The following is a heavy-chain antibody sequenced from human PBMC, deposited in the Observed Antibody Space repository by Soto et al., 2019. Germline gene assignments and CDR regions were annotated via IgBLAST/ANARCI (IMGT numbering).Heavy chain of an antibody. J-gene: IGHJ4*02. D-gene: IGHD3-16*02. CDR2: ISGSGGST. Sequence: EVQLLESGGALVQPGGSLRLSCAASGFTFSRYAMSWVRQAPGKGLEWVSTISGSGGSTYYADSVKGRFTISRDNSKNTLYLQMNSLRAGDTAVYYCAKYNDYVWGSYRNPLDYWGQGTLVTVSS. CDR1: GFTFSRYA. V-gene: IGHV3-23*01. CDR3: AKYNDYVWGSYRNPLDY.